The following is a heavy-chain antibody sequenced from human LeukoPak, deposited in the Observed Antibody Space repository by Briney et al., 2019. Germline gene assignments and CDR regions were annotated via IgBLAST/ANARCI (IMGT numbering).Heavy chain of an antibody. CDR2: IGGSGSTI. CDR1: GFTFSSYA. V-gene: IGHV3-23*01. D-gene: IGHD4-17*01. J-gene: IGHJ4*02. CDR3: AKAHGDYYFDY. Sequence: TGGSLRLSCAASGFTFSSYAMSWVRQAPGKGLEWVSGIGGSGSTISFADSVRGRFTISRDNSKNTLYLQMNGLRAEDTAVYYCAKAHGDYYFDYWGQGTLVTVSS.